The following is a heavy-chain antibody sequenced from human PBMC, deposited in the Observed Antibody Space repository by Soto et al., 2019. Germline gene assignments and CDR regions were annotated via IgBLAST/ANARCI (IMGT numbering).Heavy chain of an antibody. CDR2: ISYDGSNK. CDR3: AKGLAGGGRLAFDI. V-gene: IGHV3-30*18. J-gene: IGHJ3*02. Sequence: GGSLRLSCAASGFTFSSYGMHWVRQAPGKGLEWVAVISYDGSNKYYADSVKGRFTISRDNSKNTLYLQMNSLRAEDTAVYYCAKGLAGGGRLAFDIWGQGTMVTVSS. D-gene: IGHD3-16*01. CDR1: GFTFSSYG.